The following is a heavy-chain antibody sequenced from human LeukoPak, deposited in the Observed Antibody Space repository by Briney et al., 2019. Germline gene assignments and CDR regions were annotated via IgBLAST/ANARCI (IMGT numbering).Heavy chain of an antibody. Sequence: SETLSLTCAVYGGSFSGYYWSWIRQPPGKGLEWIGEINHSGSTNYNPSLKSRVTMSVDTSKNQFSLKLSSVTAADTAVYYCARDYYDSSGYYSYYYYYMDVWGKGTTVTVSS. V-gene: IGHV4-34*01. CDR2: INHSGST. CDR3: ARDYYDSSGYYSYYYYYMDV. CDR1: GGSFSGYY. J-gene: IGHJ6*03. D-gene: IGHD3-22*01.